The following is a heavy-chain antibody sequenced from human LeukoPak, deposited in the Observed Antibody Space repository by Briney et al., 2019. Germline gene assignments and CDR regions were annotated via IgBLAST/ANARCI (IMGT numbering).Heavy chain of an antibody. D-gene: IGHD2-2*01. V-gene: IGHV4-39*01. CDR1: GGSIGSTSYY. CDR3: ARLVVPAAMGHGLDY. CDR2: IYYSGTT. J-gene: IGHJ4*02. Sequence: PSETLSLTCIVSGGSIGSTSYYWGWIRQPPGKGLEEIGTIYYSGTTYYNPSLKSRVTISVDTSKNQFSLKLSSVTAADTAVYYCARLVVPAAMGHGLDYWGQGTLVTVSS.